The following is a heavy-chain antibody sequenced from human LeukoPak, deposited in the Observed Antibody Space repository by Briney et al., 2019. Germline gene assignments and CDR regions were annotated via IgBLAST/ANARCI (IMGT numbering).Heavy chain of an antibody. D-gene: IGHD6-13*01. CDR3: ARDGTAAGLYFDL. Sequence: GGSLRLSCAVSGFTFTDYWMNWVRQAPGKGLEWVASIRQDGGEKSYVDSVKGRFTISRDNTKRSLYLQINRLRDDDTAVYYCARDGTAAGLYFDLWGQGTLVTVSS. CDR2: IRQDGGEK. V-gene: IGHV3-7*01. J-gene: IGHJ4*01. CDR1: GFTFTDYW.